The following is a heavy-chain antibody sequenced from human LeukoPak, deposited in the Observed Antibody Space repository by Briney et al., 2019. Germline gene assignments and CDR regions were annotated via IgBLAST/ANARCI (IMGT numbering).Heavy chain of an antibody. CDR3: ARDLRSGLSELDY. J-gene: IGHJ4*02. CDR1: GYTFTSYD. D-gene: IGHD1-14*01. Sequence: GASVKVSCKASGYTFTSYDINWVRQATGQGLEWMGWISAYNGNTNYAQKLQGRVTMTTDTSTSTAYMELRSLRSDDTAVYYCARDLRSGLSELDYWGQGTLVTVSS. V-gene: IGHV1-18*01. CDR2: ISAYNGNT.